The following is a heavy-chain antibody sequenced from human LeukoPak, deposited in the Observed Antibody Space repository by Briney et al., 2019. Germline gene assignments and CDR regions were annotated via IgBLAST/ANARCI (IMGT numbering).Heavy chain of an antibody. CDR2: ISGSGGST. CDR1: GFTFSSYA. D-gene: IGHD3-10*01. Sequence: GGSLRLSCAASGFTFSSYAMTWVRQAPGKGLEWVSDISGSGGSTNYADSVKGRFTISRDNSKNTLYLQMNSLRVEDTAVYYCAKKSVSWFLDYWGQGTLVTVSS. J-gene: IGHJ4*02. CDR3: AKKSVSWFLDY. V-gene: IGHV3-23*01.